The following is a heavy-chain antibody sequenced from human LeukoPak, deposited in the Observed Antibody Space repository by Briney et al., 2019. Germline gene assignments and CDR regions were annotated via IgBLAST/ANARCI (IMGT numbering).Heavy chain of an antibody. V-gene: IGHV4-30-2*01. CDR3: ARETRYSGSYPYFDY. D-gene: IGHD1-26*01. J-gene: IGHJ4*02. CDR2: IYHSGST. CDR1: GGSISSGGYY. Sequence: SQTLSLTCTVSGGSISSGGYYWSWIRQPPGKGLEWIGYIYHSGSTYYNPSLKSRVTISVDRSKNQFSLKLSSVTAADTAVYYCARETRYSGSYPYFDYWGQGTLVTVSP.